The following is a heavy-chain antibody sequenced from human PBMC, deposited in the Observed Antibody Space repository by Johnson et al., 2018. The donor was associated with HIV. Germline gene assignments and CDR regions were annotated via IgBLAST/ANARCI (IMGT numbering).Heavy chain of an antibody. CDR1: GLTFSSSG. J-gene: IGHJ3*01. CDR2: ISGSGGST. Sequence: VQLVESGGGLVQPGGSLRLSCVASGLTFSSSGMSWVRQAPGKGPEWVSGISGSGGSTYYADSVKGRFTISRDNSKSTLFLQMNSLRAEDTAAYYCAKADDILTGYYKGFDAFDVWGQGTMVSVS. V-gene: IGHV3-23*04. D-gene: IGHD3-9*01. CDR3: AKADDILTGYYKGFDAFDV.